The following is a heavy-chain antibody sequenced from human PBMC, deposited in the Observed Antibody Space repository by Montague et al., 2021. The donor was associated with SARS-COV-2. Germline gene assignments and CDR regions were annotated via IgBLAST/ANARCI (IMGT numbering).Heavy chain of an antibody. CDR3: ARHDDILPIYYYYYGMDV. J-gene: IGHJ6*02. CDR1: GGSISSNRYY. D-gene: IGHD3-9*01. V-gene: IGHV4-39*01. CDR2: TNYSGST. Sequence: SETLSLTCTVSGGSISSNRYYWGWNRQPPGLGLEWLGSTNYSGSTYYNPSLKSPVTMSVVTSKNQFPLKLSSVTAAATAVYYCARHDDILPIYYYYYGMDVWGQGTTVTVSS.